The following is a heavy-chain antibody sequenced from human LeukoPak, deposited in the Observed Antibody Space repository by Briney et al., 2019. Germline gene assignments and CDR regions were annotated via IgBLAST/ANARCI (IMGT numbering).Heavy chain of an antibody. J-gene: IGHJ3*02. D-gene: IGHD1-1*01. CDR3: AGLSWNDATDDI. CDR1: GFTFSSYS. V-gene: IGHV3-21*01. Sequence: GGSLRLSCAASGFTFSSYSMNWVRQAPGKGLEWVSSISSSSSYIYYADSVKGRFTISRDNAKNSLYLQMNSLRAEDTAVYYCAGLSWNDATDDIWGQGTMVTVSS. CDR2: ISSSSSYI.